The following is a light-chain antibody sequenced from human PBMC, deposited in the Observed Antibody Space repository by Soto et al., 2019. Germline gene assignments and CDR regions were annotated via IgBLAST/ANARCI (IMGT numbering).Light chain of an antibody. V-gene: IGLV2-14*01. CDR3: SSYTTSSTRLNV. CDR2: DVS. CDR1: SSDVGGYNY. J-gene: IGLJ1*01. Sequence: QSALTQPASVSGSPGQSITISCTGTSSDVGGYNYVPWYQQHPAKAPKLMIYDVSNRPSVVSNRFSGSKSGNTASLTISGLRAEDEADYYCSSYTTSSTRLNVFVSGTMPTVL.